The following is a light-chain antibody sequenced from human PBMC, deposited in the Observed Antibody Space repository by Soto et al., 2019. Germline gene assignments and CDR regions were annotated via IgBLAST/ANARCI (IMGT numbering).Light chain of an antibody. CDR2: GAS. Sequence: FKMPQSPFTLSASVGAAVTVLCRASQSISSWLAWYQQKPGKAPKLLIYGASTLKSGVPSRFSGSGSGTEFTLTISSMQPDDFATYYCQHYNSYSEAFGQGTKVDIK. J-gene: IGKJ1*01. CDR1: QSISSW. V-gene: IGKV1-5*02. CDR3: QHYNSYSEA.